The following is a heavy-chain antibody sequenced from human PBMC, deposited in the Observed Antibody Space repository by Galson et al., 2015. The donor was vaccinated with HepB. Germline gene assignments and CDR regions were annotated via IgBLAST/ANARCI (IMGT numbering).Heavy chain of an antibody. CDR1: GFTFSSYG. V-gene: IGHV3-21*05. D-gene: IGHD6-19*01. J-gene: IGHJ4*02. Sequence: SLRLSCAASGFTFSSYGMHWVRQAPGKGLEWVSYISSSSSYTNYADSVKGRFTISRDNAKNSLYLQMNSLRAEDTAVYYCARVAGGLDYFDYWGQGTLVTVSS. CDR2: ISSSSSYT. CDR3: ARVAGGLDYFDY.